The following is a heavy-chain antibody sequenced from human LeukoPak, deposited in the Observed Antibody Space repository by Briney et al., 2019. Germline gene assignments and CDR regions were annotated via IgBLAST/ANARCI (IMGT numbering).Heavy chain of an antibody. J-gene: IGHJ5*02. Sequence: PSETLSLTCAVYGVSFSGYYWSWIRQPPGKGLEWIGEINHSGSTNYNPSLKSRVTISVDTSKNQFSLKLSSVTAANTAVYYCARGRGITIFGVVIADWFDPWGQGTLVTVSS. D-gene: IGHD3-3*01. CDR1: GVSFSGYY. CDR2: INHSGST. V-gene: IGHV4-34*01. CDR3: ARGRGITIFGVVIADWFDP.